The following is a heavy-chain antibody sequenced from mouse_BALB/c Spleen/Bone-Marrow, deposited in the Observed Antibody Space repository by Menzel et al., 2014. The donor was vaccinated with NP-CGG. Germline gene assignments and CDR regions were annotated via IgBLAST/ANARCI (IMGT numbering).Heavy chain of an antibody. CDR1: GYSFTGYT. D-gene: IGHD2-14*01. CDR2: INPYNGGT. V-gene: IGHV1-18*01. Sequence: EVMLVESGPELVKPGASMKISCKASGYSFTGYTMNWVKQSHGKNLEWIGLINPYNGGTSYNQKFEGKATLTVDKSSSTAYMELLSLTSEDSAVYYCAGEVRPHWYFDVWGAGTTVTVSS. J-gene: IGHJ1*01. CDR3: AGEVRPHWYFDV.